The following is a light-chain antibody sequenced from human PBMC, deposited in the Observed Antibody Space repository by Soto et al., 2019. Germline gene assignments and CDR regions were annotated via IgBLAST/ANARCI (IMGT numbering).Light chain of an antibody. CDR2: DAS. J-gene: IGKJ4*01. CDR1: QSVSSY. Sequence: EIVLTQSPATLSLSPGERATLSCRASQSVSSYLAWYQQKPGQAPRLLIYDASNRATGIPARFSGSVSGTDFTLTISSREPEDFAIYYCQQRSNWPPVTVGGGTKVEIK. V-gene: IGKV3-11*01. CDR3: QQRSNWPPVT.